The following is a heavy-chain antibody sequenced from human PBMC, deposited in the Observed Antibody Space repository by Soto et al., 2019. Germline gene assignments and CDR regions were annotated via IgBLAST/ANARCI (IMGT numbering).Heavy chain of an antibody. CDR2: VTGTGSST. J-gene: IGHJ3*02. V-gene: IGHV3-23*01. Sequence: VQLLESGGGLVQPGGSLRLSCAASGFTFNTYDMRWVRQAPGKGLEWVSSVTGTGSSTYYADSVKGRFTISRDNSKNTLYLQMNSLRGEDTAVYYCAITPYGVGSFDIWGQGTMVTVSS. CDR1: GFTFNTYD. D-gene: IGHD4-17*01. CDR3: AITPYGVGSFDI.